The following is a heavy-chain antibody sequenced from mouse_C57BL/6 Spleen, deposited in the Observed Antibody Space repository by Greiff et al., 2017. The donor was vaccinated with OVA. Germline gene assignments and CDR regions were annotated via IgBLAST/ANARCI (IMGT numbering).Heavy chain of an antibody. Sequence: EVQLVESGPGLVKPSQSLSLTCSVTGYSITSGYYWNWIRQFPGNKLEWMGYISYDGSNNYNPSLKNRISITRDTSKNQFFLKLNSVTTEDTATYYCARDRTYYSNYPYWYFDVWGTGTTVTVSS. V-gene: IGHV3-6*01. D-gene: IGHD2-5*01. CDR3: ARDRTYYSNYPYWYFDV. CDR2: ISYDGSN. J-gene: IGHJ1*03. CDR1: GYSITSGYY.